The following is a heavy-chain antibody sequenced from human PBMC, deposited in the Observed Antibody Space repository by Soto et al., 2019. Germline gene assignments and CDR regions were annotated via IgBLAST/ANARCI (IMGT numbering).Heavy chain of an antibody. D-gene: IGHD2-15*01. CDR3: ASFLVAAPTAPPYYYYYMDV. J-gene: IGHJ6*03. CDR1: GGSISSSY. V-gene: IGHV4-59*08. Sequence: SETLSLTCTVSGGSISSSYWSWIRQPPGKGLEWIGYIYYSGSTNYNPSLKSRVTISVDTSKNQFSLKLSSVTAADTAVYYCASFLVAAPTAPPYYYYYMDVWGKGTTVT. CDR2: IYYSGST.